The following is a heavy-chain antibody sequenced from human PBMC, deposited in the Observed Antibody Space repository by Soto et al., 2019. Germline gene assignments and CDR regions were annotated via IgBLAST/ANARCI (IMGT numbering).Heavy chain of an antibody. J-gene: IGHJ5*02. D-gene: IGHD3-22*01. CDR3: RLQGGNRTHSSEDKWFDP. Sequence: QVQLQQWGAGLLKPSETLSLTCAVSGGPFTAFYWTWIRQAPGKGLEWIGEINHGGRTHYNPSLRSGLTVSLDTSKKNVARRLTSMTAADTAVYYWRLQGGNRTHSSEDKWFDPWGQGTLVSVSS. CDR1: GGPFTAFY. V-gene: IGHV4-34*01. CDR2: INHGGRT.